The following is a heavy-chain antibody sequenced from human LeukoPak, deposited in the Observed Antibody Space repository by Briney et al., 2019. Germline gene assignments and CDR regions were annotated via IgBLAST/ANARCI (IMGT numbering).Heavy chain of an antibody. CDR3: TTHTWRGLTRIEYFQH. J-gene: IGHJ1*01. CDR1: RVTFSGFD. Sequence: PLRSLRLSRAASRVTFSGFDMHWVRPASPKGLEWVGRIRSKAHSYATAYAASVKGRFTISRDDSKNTAYLQMNSLKTEDTAVYFCTTHTWRGLTRIEYFQHWGQGTLVTVSA. CDR2: IRSKAHSYAT. V-gene: IGHV3-73*01. D-gene: IGHD1-20*01.